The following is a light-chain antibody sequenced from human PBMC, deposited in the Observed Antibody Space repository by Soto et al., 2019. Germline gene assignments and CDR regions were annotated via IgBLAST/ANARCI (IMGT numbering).Light chain of an antibody. CDR3: QQYDNLPLT. V-gene: IGKV1-33*01. J-gene: IGKJ4*01. Sequence: DIQMTPSPSSLSASVGDRVTITCQASQDSSNYLNLYQQKPGKAPKLLIYDASNLETGVPSRFSGSGSGTDFTFTISSLQPEDIATYYCQQYDNLPLTFGGGTKVDIK. CDR1: QDSSNY. CDR2: DAS.